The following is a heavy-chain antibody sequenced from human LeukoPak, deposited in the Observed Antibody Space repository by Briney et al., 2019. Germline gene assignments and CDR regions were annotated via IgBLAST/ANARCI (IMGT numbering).Heavy chain of an antibody. D-gene: IGHD3-22*01. Sequence: GGSLRLSCAASGFTFSSYAMSWVRQAPGKGLEWVSAISGSGGSTYYADSVKGRFTISRDNSKNTLYLQMNSLRAEDTAVYYCAKDLSYYDSSGYKYFDYWGQGTLVTVSS. V-gene: IGHV3-23*01. CDR1: GFTFSSYA. CDR3: AKDLSYYDSSGYKYFDY. J-gene: IGHJ4*02. CDR2: ISGSGGST.